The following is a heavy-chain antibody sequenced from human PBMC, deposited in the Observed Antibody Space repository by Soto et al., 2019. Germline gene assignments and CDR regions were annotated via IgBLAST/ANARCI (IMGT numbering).Heavy chain of an antibody. CDR3: ARLARGGRIFTMRVVAPRDAFDI. D-gene: IGHD3-22*01. V-gene: IGHV5-51*01. CDR1: GYRFSSYW. J-gene: IGHJ3*02. CDR2: IYPGDSDT. Sequence: GEFLKSSCKGSGYRFSSYWIGWVRQMPGKGLEWMGIIYPGDSDTRYSPSFQGQVTISADKSIRTAYLKWSSLKASDTARYSCARLARGGRIFTMRVVAPRDAFDIWAQGTMVTVSS.